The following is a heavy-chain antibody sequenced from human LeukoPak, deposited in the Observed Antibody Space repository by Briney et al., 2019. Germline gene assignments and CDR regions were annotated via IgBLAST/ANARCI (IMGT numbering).Heavy chain of an antibody. J-gene: IGHJ4*02. CDR3: ARGWSKFDY. D-gene: IGHD2-8*02. CDR2: TKQDGSEK. Sequence: PGGSLRLSCAASGLTFSSYWMTWVRQAPGKGLEWVANTKQDGSEKHYVDSVKGRFTISRDNAKNSLYLQMNSLRAEDTAVYYCARGWSKFDYWGQGTLVTVSS. CDR1: GLTFSSYW. V-gene: IGHV3-7*03.